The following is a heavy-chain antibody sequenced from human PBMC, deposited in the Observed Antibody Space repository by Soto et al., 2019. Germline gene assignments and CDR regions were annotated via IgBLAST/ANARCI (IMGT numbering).Heavy chain of an antibody. CDR3: AIERYRGSPNYYYYMDV. V-gene: IGHV3-48*03. CDR1: GFSFSSYA. CDR2: ISSSGSTI. J-gene: IGHJ6*03. Sequence: GGSLRLSCAASGFSFSSYAMNWVRQAPGKGLEWVAYISSSGSTIYYADSVKGRFTISRDNAKKSLYLQMNSLRAEDTAVYYCAIERYRGSPNYYYYMDVWGKGTTVTVSS. D-gene: IGHD1-1*01.